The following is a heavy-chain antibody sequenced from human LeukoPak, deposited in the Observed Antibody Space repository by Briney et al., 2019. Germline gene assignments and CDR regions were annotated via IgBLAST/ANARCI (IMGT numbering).Heavy chain of an antibody. CDR3: AKDRRGYSHAYFDY. D-gene: IGHD3-3*01. CDR1: GFTFSSYS. CDR2: IRYDGSNK. Sequence: PGGSLRLSCAASGFTFSSYSMNWVRQAPGKGLEWVAFIRYDGSNKYYADSVKGRFTISRDNSKNTLYLQMNSLRAEDTAVYYCAKDRRGYSHAYFDYWGQGTLVTVSS. V-gene: IGHV3-30*02. J-gene: IGHJ4*02.